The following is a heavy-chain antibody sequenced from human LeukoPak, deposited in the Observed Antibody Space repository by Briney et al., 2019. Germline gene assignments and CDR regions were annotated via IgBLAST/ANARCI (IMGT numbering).Heavy chain of an antibody. Sequence: GGTLRLSCAASGFTFSSYAMSWVRQAPGKGLEWVSAISGSGGSTYYADSVKGRFTISRDNSKNTLYLQMNSLRAEDTAVYYCANDRRDGYKYLADAFDIWGQGTMVTVSS. V-gene: IGHV3-23*01. CDR3: ANDRRDGYKYLADAFDI. J-gene: IGHJ3*02. CDR1: GFTFSSYA. CDR2: ISGSGGST. D-gene: IGHD5-24*01.